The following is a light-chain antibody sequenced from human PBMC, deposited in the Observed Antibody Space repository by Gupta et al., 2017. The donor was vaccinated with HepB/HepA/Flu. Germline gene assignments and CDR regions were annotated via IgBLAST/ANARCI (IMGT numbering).Light chain of an antibody. V-gene: IGKV1-39*01. J-gene: IGKJ3*01. CDR3: KQSYSTPCT. CDR1: QSISSY. Sequence: DIQLTQSHSSLSAYVGDRVTITCRASQSISSYLHWYQQKPGKAPKRLIYAASSLQSGVPSRFSGSGSGTDFTLTISSLQPEDFATYYCKQSYSTPCTFGPGTKVDIK. CDR2: AAS.